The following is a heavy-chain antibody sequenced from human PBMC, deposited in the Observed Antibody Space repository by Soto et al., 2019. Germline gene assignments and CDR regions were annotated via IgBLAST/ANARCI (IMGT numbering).Heavy chain of an antibody. J-gene: IGHJ6*02. D-gene: IGHD6-13*01. CDR3: ARERSSSWYTYYGMDV. CDR2: IWYDGSNK. CDR1: GFTFSSYG. Sequence: QVQLVESGGGVVQPGRSLRLSCAASGFTFSSYGMHWVRQAPGKGLEWVAVIWYDGSNKYYADSVKGRFTISRDNSKNTRYLQRNSLRAEDTAGYYGARERSSSWYTYYGMDVWGQGTTVTVAS. V-gene: IGHV3-33*01.